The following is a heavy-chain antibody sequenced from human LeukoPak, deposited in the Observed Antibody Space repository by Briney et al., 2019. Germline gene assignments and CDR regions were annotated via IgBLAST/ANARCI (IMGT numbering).Heavy chain of an antibody. CDR2: ISSSSSYI. Sequence: GGSLRLSCAASGFTFSSYSMNWVRQAPGKGLEWVSSISSSSSYIYYADSVKGRFTISRDNAKNSLYLQMNSLRAEDTAVYYCARGKNDFWSGYSHWYYYYYMDVWGKGTTVTVS. CDR1: GFTFSSYS. CDR3: ARGKNDFWSGYSHWYYYYYMDV. J-gene: IGHJ6*03. V-gene: IGHV3-21*01. D-gene: IGHD3-3*01.